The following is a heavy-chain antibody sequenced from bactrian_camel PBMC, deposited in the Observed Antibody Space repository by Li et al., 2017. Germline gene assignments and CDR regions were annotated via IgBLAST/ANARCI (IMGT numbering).Heavy chain of an antibody. D-gene: IGHD3*01. J-gene: IGHJ4*01. CDR1: GNIFNTHC. CDR3: AARLRRGSCYVGRVEFAH. CDR2: IYVGDTNT. V-gene: IGHV3S54*01. Sequence: HVQLVESGGGSVQAGGSLTLSCAASGNIFNTHCVAWFRQAPGKEREGVAGIYVGDTNTYYADSVKGRFSISHDNAKNTLYLQMNSLKPEDTAMYYCAARLRRGSCYVGRVEFAHWGQGTQVTVS.